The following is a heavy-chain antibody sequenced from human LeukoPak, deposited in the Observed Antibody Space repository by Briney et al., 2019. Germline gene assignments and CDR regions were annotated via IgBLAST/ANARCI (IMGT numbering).Heavy chain of an antibody. V-gene: IGHV4-39*01. CDR3: ARPCSSTSCCHAFDI. J-gene: IGHJ3*02. Sequence: PSETLSLTCTVSGGSISSSSYYWGWIRQPPGKGLEWIGSIYYSGSTYYNPSLKSRVTISVDTSKNQFSLKLSSVTAADTAVYYCARPCSSTSCCHAFDIWGQGTMVTVSS. CDR1: GGSISSSSYY. D-gene: IGHD2-2*01. CDR2: IYYSGST.